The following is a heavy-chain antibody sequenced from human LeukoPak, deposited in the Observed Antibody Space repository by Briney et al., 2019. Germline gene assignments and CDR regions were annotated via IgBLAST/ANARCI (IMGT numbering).Heavy chain of an antibody. Sequence: SVKVSCKASGGTFSSYAISWVRQAPGQGLEWMGGIIPIFGTANYAQKLQGRVTMTTDTSTSTAYMELRSLRSDDTAVYYCARAYGIYDYFDYWGQGTLVTVSS. CDR1: GGTFSSYA. J-gene: IGHJ4*02. D-gene: IGHD5/OR15-5a*01. V-gene: IGHV1-69*05. CDR3: ARAYGIYDYFDY. CDR2: IIPIFGTA.